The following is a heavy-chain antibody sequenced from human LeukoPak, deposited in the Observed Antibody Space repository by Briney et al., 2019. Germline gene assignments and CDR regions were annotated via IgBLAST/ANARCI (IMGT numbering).Heavy chain of an antibody. CDR2: IKQDGSEK. J-gene: IGHJ4*02. CDR1: GFTFSSYW. Sequence: GGSLRLSCAASGFTFSSYWMSWVRQAPGKGLEWVAKIKQDGSEKYYVDSVKGRFTISRDNAKNSLYLQMNSLRAEDTAVYYCARDLVDSSGWYCFDYWGQGTLVTVSS. V-gene: IGHV3-7*01. D-gene: IGHD6-19*01. CDR3: ARDLVDSSGWYCFDY.